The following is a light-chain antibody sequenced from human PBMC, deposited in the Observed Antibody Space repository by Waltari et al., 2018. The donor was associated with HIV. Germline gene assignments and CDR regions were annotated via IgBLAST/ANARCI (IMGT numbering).Light chain of an antibody. CDR2: QDT. CDR1: ELDNKY. Sequence: SFELKQPPSVSVSPRQTASITCSGDELDNKYISWYQHKAGQSPLLVIYQDTKRPSGIPYRFSGSNSGNTATLTISGTQSMDEADYYCQAWDKNTVVFGGGTKLTVL. J-gene: IGLJ2*01. CDR3: QAWDKNTVV. V-gene: IGLV3-1*01.